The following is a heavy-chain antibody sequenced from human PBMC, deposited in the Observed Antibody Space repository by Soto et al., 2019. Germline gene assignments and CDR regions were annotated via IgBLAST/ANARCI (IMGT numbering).Heavy chain of an antibody. Sequence: QVQLVQSGAEVKKPGASVKVSCKASGYTFTSYGIIWVRQAPGQGLEWMGWISAYNGNTNYAQKLQGRVTMTTDTATSTANMELRSLRSDDTAVYYCARDRGYSGYGDYWGQGTLVTVSS. CDR3: ARDRGYSGYGDY. CDR1: GYTFTSYG. D-gene: IGHD5-12*01. CDR2: ISAYNGNT. V-gene: IGHV1-18*01. J-gene: IGHJ4*02.